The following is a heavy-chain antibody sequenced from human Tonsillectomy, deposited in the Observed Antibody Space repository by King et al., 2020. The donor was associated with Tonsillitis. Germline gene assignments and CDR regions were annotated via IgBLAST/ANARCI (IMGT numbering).Heavy chain of an antibody. CDR2: IYWVDDK. J-gene: IGHJ4*02. D-gene: IGHD2-15*01. CDR1: GFSLSTSGVG. V-gene: IGHV2-5*02. Sequence: TLKESGPTLVKPTQTLTLTCTFSGFSLSTSGVGVGWIRQPPGKALEWLALIYWVDDKRYSPSLKSRLTITKDTSKHQVGLTMTNMDPVDTATYYCAHRQRGRWIDYWGQGTLVTVSS. CDR3: AHRQRGRWIDY.